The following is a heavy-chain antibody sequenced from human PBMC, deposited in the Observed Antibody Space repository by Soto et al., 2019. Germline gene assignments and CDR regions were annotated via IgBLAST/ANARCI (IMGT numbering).Heavy chain of an antibody. D-gene: IGHD3-22*01. V-gene: IGHV4-39*01. CDR3: ARQIYDSSGYYYAY. J-gene: IGHJ4*02. CDR2: IYSLGNT. CDR1: GGSISSSSYY. Sequence: QMQLQESGPGLVKPSETLSLTCTVSGGSISSSSYYWGWIRPPPGQGLEWLGAIYSLGNTYYNPPLKSRVTIAVDKSKSQLFLKLSSVTAPDTAVYYCARQIYDSSGYYYAYWGQGTLVTVSS.